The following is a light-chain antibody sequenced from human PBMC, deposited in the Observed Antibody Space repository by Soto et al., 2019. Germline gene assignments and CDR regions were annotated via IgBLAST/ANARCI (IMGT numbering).Light chain of an antibody. CDR2: GAS. CDR1: QSVSSK. J-gene: IGKJ3*01. V-gene: IGKV3-15*01. CDR3: QQYNSWPFT. Sequence: ETVMTQSPATLSVSPGERATLSCRASQSVSSKLAWYQQKVGQSPRLLIHGASTRATGVPARFSGSGSGTEFTHAISSLQSEDFAVYYCQQYNSWPFTFGPGTKVDIK.